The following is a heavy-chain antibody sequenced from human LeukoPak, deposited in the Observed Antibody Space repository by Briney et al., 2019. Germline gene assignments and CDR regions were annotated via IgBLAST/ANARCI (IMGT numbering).Heavy chain of an antibody. Sequence: GGSLRLSCAASGFTCSSYAMSWVRQAPGKGLEWVSAISGSGGSTYYADSVKGRFTIPRDNSKNTLYLQMNSLRAEDTAVYYCEKREDDSSGYYSTYYFDYWGQGTLVTVSS. CDR2: ISGSGGST. J-gene: IGHJ4*02. V-gene: IGHV3-23*01. CDR3: EKREDDSSGYYSTYYFDY. D-gene: IGHD3-22*01. CDR1: GFTCSSYA.